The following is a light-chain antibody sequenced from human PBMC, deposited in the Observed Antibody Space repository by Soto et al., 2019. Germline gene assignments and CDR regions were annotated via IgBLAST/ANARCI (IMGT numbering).Light chain of an antibody. CDR3: QHYHSQSIT. V-gene: IGKV1-5*01. Sequence: DILLIQSPATLSASVGDRITITCRASENIFKFLAWYQQRSGSAPHLLIYAASDLEKGVPSRFIGSGSGTEFTLTIDNLQPNDSATYFCQHYHSQSITFGGGTQVDVK. J-gene: IGKJ4*01. CDR1: ENIFKF. CDR2: AAS.